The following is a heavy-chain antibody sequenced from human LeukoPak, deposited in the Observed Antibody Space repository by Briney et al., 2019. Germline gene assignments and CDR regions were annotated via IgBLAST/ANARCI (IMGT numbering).Heavy chain of an antibody. D-gene: IGHD2-15*01. Sequence: GGSLRLSCAASGFTFGAFGMHWVRQAPGKGPEWVAFIRFDASDKFYADSVKGRFTISRDNSKNTLHLQMNSLSSEDTAVYYCAKDLDCSGGTCHKTVDYGGRGTLVTVSS. CDR2: IRFDASDK. CDR1: GFTFGAFG. CDR3: AKDLDCSGGTCHKTVDY. J-gene: IGHJ4*02. V-gene: IGHV3-30*02.